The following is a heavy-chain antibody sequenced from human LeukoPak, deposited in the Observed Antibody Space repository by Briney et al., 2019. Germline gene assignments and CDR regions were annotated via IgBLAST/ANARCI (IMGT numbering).Heavy chain of an antibody. V-gene: IGHV4-59*01. CDR3: ARGATSLSYFDS. Sequence: SETLSLTCTVSGGSISTYYWSWIRQPPGTGLEWIGYIYYSGSTNYNPSLKSRVTISVDTSKNQFSLKLSSVTSADTAVYYCARGATSLSYFDSRGQGTMVSVSS. CDR2: IYYSGST. CDR1: GGSISTYY. J-gene: IGHJ4*02. D-gene: IGHD2/OR15-2a*01.